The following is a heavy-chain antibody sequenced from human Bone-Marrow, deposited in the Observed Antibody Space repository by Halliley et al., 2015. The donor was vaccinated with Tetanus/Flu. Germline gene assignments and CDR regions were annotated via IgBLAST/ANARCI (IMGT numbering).Heavy chain of an antibody. Sequence: KGLGGIGETFHSGGPNYNPSFKSRVSISADKSKNQISLTLKSVAAADTAAYFCVANGYYCLEYWGQGILVTVSS. CDR2: TFHSGGP. CDR3: VANGYYCLEY. V-gene: IGHV4-4*01. D-gene: IGHD3-3*01. J-gene: IGHJ4*02.